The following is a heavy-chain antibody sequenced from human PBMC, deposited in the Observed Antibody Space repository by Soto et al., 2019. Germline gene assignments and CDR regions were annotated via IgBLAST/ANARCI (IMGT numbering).Heavy chain of an antibody. CDR3: ARSETYYDFWSGYRPPPFGGQNYYYGMDV. V-gene: IGHV1-69*13. D-gene: IGHD3-3*01. CDR2: IIPIFGTA. J-gene: IGHJ6*02. Sequence: GASVKVSCKASGGTFSSYAISWVRQAPGQGLEWMGGIIPIFGTANYAQKFQGRVTITADESTSTAYMELSSLRSEDTAVYYCARSETYYDFWSGYRPPPFGGQNYYYGMDVWGQGTTVTVSS. CDR1: GGTFSSYA.